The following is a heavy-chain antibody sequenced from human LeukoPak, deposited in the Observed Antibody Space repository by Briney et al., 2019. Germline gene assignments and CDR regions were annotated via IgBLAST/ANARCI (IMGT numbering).Heavy chain of an antibody. D-gene: IGHD1-26*01. Sequence: GGSLRLSCAASGFSFTTYWMSWVRQAPGKGLEWVANIKQDGTEKYYVDSVKGRFTISRDNAKNSLYLQMNSLRDEDTAVYYCARDKVVGATFFDYWGQGTLVTVSS. CDR1: GFSFTTYW. CDR2: IKQDGTEK. J-gene: IGHJ4*02. V-gene: IGHV3-7*01. CDR3: ARDKVVGATFFDY.